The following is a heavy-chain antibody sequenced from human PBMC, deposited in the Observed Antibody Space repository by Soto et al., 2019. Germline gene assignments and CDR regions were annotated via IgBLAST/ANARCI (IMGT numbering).Heavy chain of an antibody. J-gene: IGHJ6*02. Sequence: QVQLVQSGAEVKRPGSSVKVSCKASGDMFRNSAFSWVRQAPGQGLAWMGVIIPLFRKTDVAQKFQGRVNLTADESTSSLYMEVASLTSEDTAVYYCARARISNRDPNIYFFYGLDVCGQGTTITVSS. CDR1: GDMFRNSA. CDR2: IIPLFRKT. CDR3: ARARISNRDPNIYFFYGLDV. V-gene: IGHV1-69*01.